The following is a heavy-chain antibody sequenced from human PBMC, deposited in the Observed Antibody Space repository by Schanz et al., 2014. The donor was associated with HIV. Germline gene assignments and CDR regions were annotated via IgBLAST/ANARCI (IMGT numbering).Heavy chain of an antibody. V-gene: IGHV3-30-3*01. CDR1: GFKLSLYW. Sequence: VQLVESGGGLVQPGRSLRLSCAASGFKLSLYWISWVRQAPGKGLEWVPVISYDGSNKYYADSVKGRFTISRDNSKNTLYLQMNSLRAEDTAVYYCARRDYGDYYYYYGMDVWGQGTTVTVSS. CDR2: ISYDGSNK. J-gene: IGHJ6*02. D-gene: IGHD4-17*01. CDR3: ARRDYGDYYYYYGMDV.